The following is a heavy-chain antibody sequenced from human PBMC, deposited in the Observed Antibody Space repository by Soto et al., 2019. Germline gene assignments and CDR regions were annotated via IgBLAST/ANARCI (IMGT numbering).Heavy chain of an antibody. J-gene: IGHJ6*02. Sequence: GGSLRLSCAASGFTFSDYYMSWIRQAPGKGLEWVSYISSSGSTIYYADSVKGRFTISRDNSKNTLSLQMNSLRAEDTAVYYCASASSSWYYGMDVWGQGTTVTVSS. D-gene: IGHD6-13*01. CDR3: ASASSSWYYGMDV. CDR2: ISSSGSTI. V-gene: IGHV3-11*04. CDR1: GFTFSDYY.